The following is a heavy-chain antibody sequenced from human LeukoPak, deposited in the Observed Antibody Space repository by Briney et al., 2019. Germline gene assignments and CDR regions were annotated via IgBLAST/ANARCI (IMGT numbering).Heavy chain of an antibody. CDR3: ARVEESASFDP. CDR1: GFTFSSYS. Sequence: GRSLRLSCAASGFTFSSYSMNWVRQAPGKGLEWVSSISSSSNYISYADSVKVRFTISRDNAKNSLYLQMNSLRAEDTAVYYCARVEESASFDPWGQGTLVTVSS. CDR2: ISSSSNYI. J-gene: IGHJ5*02. D-gene: IGHD3-3*01. V-gene: IGHV3-21*01.